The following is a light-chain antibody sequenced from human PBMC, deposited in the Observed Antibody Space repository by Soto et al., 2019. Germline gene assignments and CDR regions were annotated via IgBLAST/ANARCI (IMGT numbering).Light chain of an antibody. CDR3: QSYDSLNDHVI. CDR1: SSNIGAGYD. CDR2: DNN. J-gene: IGLJ2*01. Sequence: QSVLTQPPAVSGAPGQRVTISCTGSSSNIGAGYDVHWYQELPGKAPKLLMYDNNNRPSGVPDRFSGSKSGASASLAITGLQAEDEADYYCQSYDSLNDHVIFGGGTQLTVL. V-gene: IGLV1-40*01.